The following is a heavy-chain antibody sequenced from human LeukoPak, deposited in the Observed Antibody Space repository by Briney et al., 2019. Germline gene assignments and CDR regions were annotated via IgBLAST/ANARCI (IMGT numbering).Heavy chain of an antibody. V-gene: IGHV3-33*08. CDR3: VTDPPDSGWAFWS. Sequence: LSLTCTVSGRSISSGDYYWSWIRQPPGKGLEWVAMIWRGGNYKFYVDAVKGRCTIYRDDFRSTFYLEMDSLTADDTAVYYCVTDPPDSGWAFWSWGQGALVTVST. CDR1: GRSISSGDYY. CDR2: IWRGGNYK. D-gene: IGHD6-19*01. J-gene: IGHJ5*02.